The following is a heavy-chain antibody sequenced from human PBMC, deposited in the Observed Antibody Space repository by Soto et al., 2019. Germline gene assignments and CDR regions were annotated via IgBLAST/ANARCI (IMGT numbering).Heavy chain of an antibody. CDR3: AKYQWLPEWWFYYYYGMDV. Sequence: EVQLLESGGGLVQPGGSLRLSCAASGFTFSSYAMSWVRQAPGKGLEWVSAISGSGGSTYYADSVKGRFTISRDNSKNTLYLQMNSLRAEDTAVYYCAKYQWLPEWWFYYYYGMDVWGQGTTVTVSS. CDR1: GFTFSSYA. D-gene: IGHD6-19*01. V-gene: IGHV3-23*01. CDR2: ISGSGGST. J-gene: IGHJ6*02.